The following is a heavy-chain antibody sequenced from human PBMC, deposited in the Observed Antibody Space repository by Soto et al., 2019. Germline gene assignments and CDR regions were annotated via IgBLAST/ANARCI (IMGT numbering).Heavy chain of an antibody. CDR2: IIPIFGTA. CDR1: GGTFSSYA. Sequence: GASVKVSCKASGGTFSSYAISWVRQAPGQGLEWMGGIIPIFGTANYAQKFQGRVTITADESTSTAYMELSSLRSEDTAVYYCAPYSSHTHGGGPQDYWGQGTLVTV. CDR3: APYSSHTHGGGPQDY. V-gene: IGHV1-69*13. J-gene: IGHJ4*02. D-gene: IGHD6-19*01.